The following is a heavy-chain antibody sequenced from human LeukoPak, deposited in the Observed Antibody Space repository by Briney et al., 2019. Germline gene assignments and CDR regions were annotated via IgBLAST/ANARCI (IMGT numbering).Heavy chain of an antibody. CDR3: ARGGELRDAFDI. CDR2: IIPIFGTA. J-gene: IGHJ3*02. V-gene: IGHV1-69*13. CDR1: GGTFSSYA. D-gene: IGHD1-7*01. Sequence: ASVKLSCKASGGTFSSYAISWVRQAPGQGLEWMGGIIPIFGTANYAQKFQGRVTITADESTSTAYMELSSLRSEDTAVYYCARGGELRDAFDIWGQGTMVTVSS.